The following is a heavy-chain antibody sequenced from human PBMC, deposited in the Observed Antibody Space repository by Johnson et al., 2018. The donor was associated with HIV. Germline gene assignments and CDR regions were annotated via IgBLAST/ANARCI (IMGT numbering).Heavy chain of an antibody. J-gene: IGHJ3*02. D-gene: IGHD1-26*01. Sequence: EVQLVESGGGLVQPGGSLRLACATSGFTVRTNYMNWVRQAPGKGLEWVSVIYSGGSTKYADSVKGRFIISRDNAKNSLYLQMNSLRVEDTAVYYCAKAVGGYAFDIWGQGTMVTVSS. CDR3: AKAVGGYAFDI. CDR2: IYSGGST. V-gene: IGHV3-66*02. CDR1: GFTVRTNY.